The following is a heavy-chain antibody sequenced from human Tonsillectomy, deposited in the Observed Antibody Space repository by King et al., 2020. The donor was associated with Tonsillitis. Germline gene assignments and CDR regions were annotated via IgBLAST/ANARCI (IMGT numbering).Heavy chain of an antibody. CDR1: GGSISSSRYY. CDR3: ASRFYDILTSPFDH. CDR2: MYYSGST. V-gene: IGHV4-39*07. J-gene: IGHJ4*02. D-gene: IGHD3-9*01. Sequence: QLQESGPGLVKPSETLSLTCTVSGGSISSSRYYWGWIRQPPGKGLEWIGSMYYSGSTNYKSSLKSRVTISVDTSKNQFSLKLTSVTAADTAVYSCASRFYDILTSPFDHWGQGTLVTVSS.